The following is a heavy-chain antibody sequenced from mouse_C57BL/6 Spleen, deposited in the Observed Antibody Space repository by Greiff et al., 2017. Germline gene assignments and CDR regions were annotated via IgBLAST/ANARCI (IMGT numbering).Heavy chain of an antibody. D-gene: IGHD1-1*01. J-gene: IGHJ4*01. CDR3: ARGGYGSSYDYAMDH. V-gene: IGHV1-81*01. CDR1: GYTFTSYG. CDR2: IYPRSGNT. Sequence: QVQLQQSGAELARPGASVKLSCKASGYTFTSYGISWVKQRTGQGLEWIGEIYPRSGNTYYNEKFKGKATLTADKSSSTAYMELRSLTSDDSAVYFCARGGYGSSYDYAMDHWGQGTSVTVSS.